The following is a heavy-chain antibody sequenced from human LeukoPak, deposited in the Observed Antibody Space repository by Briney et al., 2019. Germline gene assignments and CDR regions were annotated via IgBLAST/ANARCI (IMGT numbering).Heavy chain of an antibody. J-gene: IGHJ6*02. Sequence: ASVKVSCKASGYTFTSYGISWVRQAPGQGLEWMGWISAYNGNTNYVQKLQGRVTMTTDTSTSTAYMELRSLRSDDTAVYYCASTLVTTIPLYGTYVWGQGTTVTLSS. V-gene: IGHV1-18*01. CDR3: ASTLVTTIPLYGTYV. CDR2: ISAYNGNT. CDR1: GYTFTSYG. D-gene: IGHD4-17*01.